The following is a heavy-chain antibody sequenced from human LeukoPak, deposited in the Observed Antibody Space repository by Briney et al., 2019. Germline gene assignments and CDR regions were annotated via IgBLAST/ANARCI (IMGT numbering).Heavy chain of an antibody. CDR3: ARGGNYWPQWWFDP. V-gene: IGHV4-59*01. D-gene: IGHD1-26*01. CDR2: IYYSGST. CDR1: GGSTSSYY. Sequence: PSETLSLTCTVSGGSTSSYYWSWIRQPPGKGLEWIGYIYYSGSTNYNPSLKSRVTISVDTSKNQFSLKLSSVTAADTAVYYCARGGNYWPQWWFDPWGRGTLVSVSS. J-gene: IGHJ5*02.